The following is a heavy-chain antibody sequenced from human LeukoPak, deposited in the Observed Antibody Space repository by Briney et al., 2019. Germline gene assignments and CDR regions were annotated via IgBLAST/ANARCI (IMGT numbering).Heavy chain of an antibody. CDR3: ARNEGSSDFNY. J-gene: IGHJ4*02. CDR2: IFHSGST. CDR1: GGSISSNNW. D-gene: IGHD6-25*01. V-gene: IGHV4-4*02. Sequence: SETLSLTCAVSGGSISSNNWWSWVRQPPGKGLEWIGEIFHSGSTNYNPSFKSRVTISVDKSKNQFSLKVNSVTAADTAVYYCARNEGSSDFNYWGQGTLVTVSS.